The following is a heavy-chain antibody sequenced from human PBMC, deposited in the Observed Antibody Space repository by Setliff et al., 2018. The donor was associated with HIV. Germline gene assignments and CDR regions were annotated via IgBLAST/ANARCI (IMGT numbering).Heavy chain of an antibody. J-gene: IGHJ3*01. CDR2: ILDSGST. Sequence: PSETLSLTCTVSGASISSGGYYWNWIRQLPGKGLEWIGYILDSGSTYYNPSLRGRLSMSIDTSANQFSVELTSVTAAETALYFCARVPNWGSAPFAYDVWGRGTMVTVSS. V-gene: IGHV4-31*03. CDR1: GASISSGGYY. D-gene: IGHD7-27*01. CDR3: ARVPNWGSAPFAYDV.